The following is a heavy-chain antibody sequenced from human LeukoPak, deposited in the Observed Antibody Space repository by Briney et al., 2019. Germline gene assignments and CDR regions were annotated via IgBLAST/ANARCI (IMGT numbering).Heavy chain of an antibody. Sequence: SETLSLTCTVSGYSISSGYYWGWIRQPPGKGLEWIGSIYHSGSTYYNPSLKSRVTISVDTSKNQFSLKLSSVTAADTAVYYCAREFSSSSGLNFDYWGQGTLVTVSS. CDR3: AREFSSSSGLNFDY. CDR1: GYSISSGYY. CDR2: IYHSGST. V-gene: IGHV4-38-2*02. J-gene: IGHJ4*02. D-gene: IGHD6-6*01.